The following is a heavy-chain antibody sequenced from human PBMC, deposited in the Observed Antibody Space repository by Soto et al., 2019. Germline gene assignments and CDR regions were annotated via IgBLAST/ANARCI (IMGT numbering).Heavy chain of an antibody. CDR2: ISGSGGST. V-gene: IGHV3-23*01. Sequence: GGSLRLSCAASGFTFSSYAMSWVRQAPGKGLEWVSAISGSGGSTYYADSVKGRFTISRDNSKNTLYLQMNSLRAEDTAVYYCAKDLPSSSSWTLIFDYWGQGTLVTVSS. CDR3: AKDLPSSSSWTLIFDY. J-gene: IGHJ4*02. D-gene: IGHD6-13*01. CDR1: GFTFSSYA.